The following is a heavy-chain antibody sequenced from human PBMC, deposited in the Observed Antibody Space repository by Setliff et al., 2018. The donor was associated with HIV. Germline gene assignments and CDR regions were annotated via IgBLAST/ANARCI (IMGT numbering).Heavy chain of an antibody. Sequence: LSLTCSVSGGSISSYYWSWIRQPPGKGLEWIGYISYSRGTKYNPSLKSRVNISVDTSKNQFSLNLNTVTAADTAVYYCSRRAPLPPWYYGSWYGDNSFEVWGQGTMVTVSS. D-gene: IGHD6-13*01. CDR2: ISYSRGT. CDR3: SRRAPLPPWYYGSWYGDNSFEV. J-gene: IGHJ3*01. CDR1: GGSISSYY. V-gene: IGHV4-59*08.